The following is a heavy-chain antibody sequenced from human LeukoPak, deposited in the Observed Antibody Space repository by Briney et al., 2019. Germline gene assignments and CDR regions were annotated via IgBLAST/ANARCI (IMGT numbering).Heavy chain of an antibody. D-gene: IGHD3-10*01. Sequence: PGGSLRLSCAASGFTFDDYTMHWVRQAPGKGLEWVSLISWDGGSTYYVDSVKGRFTISRDNAKNSLYLQMNSLRAEDTAVYYCARRYLLWFGETDAFDIWGQGTMVTVSS. CDR2: ISWDGGST. V-gene: IGHV3-43*01. CDR1: GFTFDDYT. J-gene: IGHJ3*02. CDR3: ARRYLLWFGETDAFDI.